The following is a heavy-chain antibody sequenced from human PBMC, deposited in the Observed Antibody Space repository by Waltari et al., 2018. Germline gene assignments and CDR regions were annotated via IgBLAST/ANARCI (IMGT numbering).Heavy chain of an antibody. CDR1: GGSFSGYY. CDR3: ARGGPYSGSYYYYMDV. Sequence: QVQLQQWGAGLLKPSETLSLTCAVYGGSFSGYYWSWIRQPPGKGLEWIGEINHSGSTNYNPSLKSRVTISVDTSKNQFSLKLSSVTAADTAVYYCARGGPYSGSYYYYMDVWGKGTTVTVSS. J-gene: IGHJ6*03. CDR2: INHSGST. D-gene: IGHD1-26*01. V-gene: IGHV4-34*01.